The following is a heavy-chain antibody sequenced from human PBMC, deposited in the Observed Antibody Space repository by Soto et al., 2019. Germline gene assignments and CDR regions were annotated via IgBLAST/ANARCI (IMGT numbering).Heavy chain of an antibody. V-gene: IGHV3-30*04. CDR3: AIHEYPSAWSS. D-gene: IGHD3-16*01. CDR1: GLTFSDHA. CDR2: ISYDAYNI. Sequence: GGSLRLSCAGSGLTFSDHAMHWVRQAPGKGLEWVAFISYDAYNIFYADSVKGRFSISRDSSHNTLYLQMNGLRVDDTAVYYCAIHEYPSAWSSWGQG. J-gene: IGHJ5*02.